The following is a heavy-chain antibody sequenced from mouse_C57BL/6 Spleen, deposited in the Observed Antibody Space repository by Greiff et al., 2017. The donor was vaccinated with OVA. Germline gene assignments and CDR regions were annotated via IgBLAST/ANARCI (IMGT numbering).Heavy chain of an antibody. V-gene: IGHV1-26*01. Sequence: VQLQQSGPELVKPGASVKISCKASGYTFTDYYMNWVKQSHGKSLEWIGDINPNNGGTSYNQKFKGKATLTVDKSSSTAYMELRSLTSEDSAVYYCARRDGLRREAWFAYWGQGTLVTVSA. D-gene: IGHD2-4*01. J-gene: IGHJ3*01. CDR3: ARRDGLRREAWFAY. CDR1: GYTFTDYY. CDR2: INPNNGGT.